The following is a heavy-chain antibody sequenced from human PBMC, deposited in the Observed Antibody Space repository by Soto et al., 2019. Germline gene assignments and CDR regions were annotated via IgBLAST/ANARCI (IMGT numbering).Heavy chain of an antibody. D-gene: IGHD3-10*01. CDR2: INIDGTT. CDR1: GFTFSTHW. V-gene: IGHV3-74*01. CDR3: ARDYYYRMDV. J-gene: IGHJ6*04. Sequence: PGGSLRLSCAASGFTFSTHWMHWVRQAPGKGLIWVSRINIDGTTTYADSVKGRFTISRDNAKNTLYLQTSSLRAEDTAVYYCARDYYYRMDVWGKGTTVTVSS.